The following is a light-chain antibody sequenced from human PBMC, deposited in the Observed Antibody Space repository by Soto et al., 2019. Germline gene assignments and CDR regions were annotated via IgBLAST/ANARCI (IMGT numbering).Light chain of an antibody. J-gene: IGKJ3*01. Sequence: DIQLTQTPSPLSASVGDRVTISCRASQDIGNFLAWFQQKPGQPPKSLIYAASNLESGVPSNFSGSGSGTDFTLTVDSLQAEDFATYYCQQYKTFPFTFGPGTKVDV. CDR1: QDIGNF. CDR2: AAS. CDR3: QQYKTFPFT. V-gene: IGKV1-16*02.